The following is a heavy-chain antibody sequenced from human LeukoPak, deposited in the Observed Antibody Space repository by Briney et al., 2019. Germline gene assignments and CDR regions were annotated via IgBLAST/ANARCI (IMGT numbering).Heavy chain of an antibody. D-gene: IGHD1-26*01. CDR3: AKREGISGHY. CDR2: TSSSGGST. CDR1: GFTFSGYA. Sequence: GGSLRLSCSASGFTFSGYAMHWVRQAAGKGLEYVSTTSSSGGSTYYADSVKGRFTISRDNSKNTLYLQMNSLRAEDTAVYYCAKREGISGHYWGQGTLVTVSS. V-gene: IGHV3-64*04. J-gene: IGHJ4*02.